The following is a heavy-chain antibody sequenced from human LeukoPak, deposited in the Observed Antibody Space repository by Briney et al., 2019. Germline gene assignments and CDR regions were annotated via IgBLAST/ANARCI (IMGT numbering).Heavy chain of an antibody. V-gene: IGHV3-30*07. Sequence: DSVKGRFTISRDNSKNTLYLQMNSLRAEDTAVYYCARDRRVSGFDYWGQGTLVTVSS. CDR3: ARDRRVSGFDY. J-gene: IGHJ4*02.